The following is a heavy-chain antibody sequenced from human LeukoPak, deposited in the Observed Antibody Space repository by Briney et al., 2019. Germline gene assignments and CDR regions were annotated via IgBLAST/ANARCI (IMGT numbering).Heavy chain of an antibody. CDR2: INPNSGGT. J-gene: IGHJ4*02. CDR1: GYTFTGYY. V-gene: IGHV1-2*02. Sequence: ASVKVSCKASGYTFTGYYMHWVRPAPGQGLEWMGWINPNSGGTNYAQKFQGRVTMTRDTSISTAYMELSRLRSDDTAVYYCARGGWLVQREPSPLYDYWGQGTLVTVSS. CDR3: ARGGWLVQREPSPLYDY. D-gene: IGHD6-19*01.